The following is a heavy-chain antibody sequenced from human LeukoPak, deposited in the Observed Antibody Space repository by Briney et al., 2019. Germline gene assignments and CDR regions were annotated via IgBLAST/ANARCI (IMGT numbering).Heavy chain of an antibody. CDR3: AKDPSSGWTWFDP. Sequence: GGSLRLSCAASGFTFNSFQMTWVRQAPGKGLEWVSYISGGGSDIFYANSVKGRFTISRDNSKNTLYLQMNSLRAEDTAVYYCAKDPSSGWTWFDPWGQGTLVTVSS. CDR2: ISGGGSDI. CDR1: GFTFNSFQ. J-gene: IGHJ5*02. V-gene: IGHV3-48*03. D-gene: IGHD6-19*01.